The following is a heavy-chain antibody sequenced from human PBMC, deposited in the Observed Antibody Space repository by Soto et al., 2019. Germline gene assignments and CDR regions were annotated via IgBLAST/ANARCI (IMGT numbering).Heavy chain of an antibody. J-gene: IGHJ6*02. CDR1: GFTFSSYG. V-gene: IGHV3-33*01. D-gene: IGHD3-10*01. CDR2: IWYDGSNK. CDR3: ARDRGFGELILDYYGMDV. Sequence: GGSLRLSCAASGFTFSSYGMHWVRQAPGKGLEWVAVIWYDGSNKYYADSVKGRFTISRDNSKNTLYLQMNSLRAEDTAVYYCARDRGFGELILDYYGMDVWGQGTTVTVSS.